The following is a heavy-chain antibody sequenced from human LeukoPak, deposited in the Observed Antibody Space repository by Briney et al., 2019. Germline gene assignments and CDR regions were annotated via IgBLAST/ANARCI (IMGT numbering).Heavy chain of an antibody. CDR2: ISSSSSTI. Sequence: GGSLRLSCAASGFTFSSYSMNWVRQAPGKGLEWVSYISSSSSTIYYADSVKGRFTISRDNAKNSLYLQMNSLRAEDTAVYYCARGALYSMDVWGKGTTVTISS. V-gene: IGHV3-48*01. J-gene: IGHJ6*03. CDR3: ARGALYSMDV. CDR1: GFTFSSYS.